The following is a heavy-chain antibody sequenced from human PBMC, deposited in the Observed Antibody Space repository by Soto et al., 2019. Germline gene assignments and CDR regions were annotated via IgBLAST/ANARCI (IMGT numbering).Heavy chain of an antibody. CDR1: GGSISSNNYY. D-gene: IGHD1-26*01. CDR2: IYYSGST. Sequence: ASETRSLTCTGSGGSISSNNYYLGWIRQPPGKGLEWIGSIYYSGSTYYNPSLKSRVTISVDTSKNQFSLKLSSVTAADTAVYYCAAKFRYRGSYAYWGQGTLVT. V-gene: IGHV4-39*07. J-gene: IGHJ4*02. CDR3: AAKFRYRGSYAY.